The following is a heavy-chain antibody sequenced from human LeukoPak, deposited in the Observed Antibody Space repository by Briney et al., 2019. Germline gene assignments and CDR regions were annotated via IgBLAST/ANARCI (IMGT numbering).Heavy chain of an antibody. D-gene: IGHD3-16*02. CDR2: INPNSGGT. J-gene: IGHJ4*02. CDR1: GYTFTGYY. V-gene: IGHV1-2*02. Sequence: ASVKVSCKASGYTFTGYYMHWVRQAPGQGLEWMGWINPNSGGTNYAQKFQGRVTMTRDTSISTAYMELSSLRSEDTAVYYCARDSQHYDYVWGSYRPSPFDYWGQGTLVTVSS. CDR3: ARDSQHYDYVWGSYRPSPFDY.